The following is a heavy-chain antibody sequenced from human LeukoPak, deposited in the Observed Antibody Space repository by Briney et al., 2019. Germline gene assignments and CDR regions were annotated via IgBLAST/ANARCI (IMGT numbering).Heavy chain of an antibody. CDR1: DYTFTSYG. CDR3: ARETNHYDFSSGHRGDFHY. V-gene: IGHV1-18*01. J-gene: IGHJ4*02. CDR2: ISAYNGNT. Sequence: ASVKVSCKASDYTFTSYGISWVRQAPGQGLEWMGWISAYNGNTNYAQKLQGRVTMTTDTSTSTAYMELRSLRSDDTAVYYCARETNHYDFSSGHRGDFHYWGQGTLVTVSS. D-gene: IGHD3-3*01.